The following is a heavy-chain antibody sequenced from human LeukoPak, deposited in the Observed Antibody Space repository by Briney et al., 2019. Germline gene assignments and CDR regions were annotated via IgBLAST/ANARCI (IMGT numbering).Heavy chain of an antibody. CDR1: GFIFSSYS. CDR3: ARNRFPITGTTNNYYYMDV. D-gene: IGHD1-7*01. J-gene: IGHJ6*03. CDR2: ISSSSTTI. Sequence: GGSLRLSCAASGFIFSSYSMNWVRQAPGKGLEWLSYISSSSTTIYYADSVRGRFTVSRDNAKNSLYLQMNSLKAEDTAVYYCARNRFPITGTTNNYYYMDVWGKGTTVTVSS. V-gene: IGHV3-48*04.